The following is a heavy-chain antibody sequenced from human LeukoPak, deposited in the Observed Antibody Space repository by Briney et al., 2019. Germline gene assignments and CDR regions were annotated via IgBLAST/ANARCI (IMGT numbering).Heavy chain of an antibody. CDR1: GFTFSSYW. V-gene: IGHV3-48*04. CDR3: VRDFEVPAAAPDYYYFYSMDV. D-gene: IGHD2-2*01. Sequence: SGGSLRLSCAASGFTFSSYWMHWVRQAPGKGLEWLSHISSGGTTIYYADSVKGRFTVSRDNVETSLFLQMNSLTVDDTAVYYCVRDFEVPAAAPDYYYFYSMDVWGTGTTVTVSS. J-gene: IGHJ6*03. CDR2: ISSGGTTI.